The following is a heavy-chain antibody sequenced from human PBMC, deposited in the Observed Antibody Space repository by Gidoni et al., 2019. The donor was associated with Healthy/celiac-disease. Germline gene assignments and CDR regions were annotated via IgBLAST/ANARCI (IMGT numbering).Heavy chain of an antibody. V-gene: IGHV3-30*18. D-gene: IGHD6-19*01. Sequence: QVQLVESGGGVVEPGRSLRLSCAASGFTFSSYGMHWVRQAPGKGLEWVAVISYDGSNKYYADSVKGRFTISRDNSKNTLYLQMNSLSAEDTAVYYCAKDSGGQWLGSDYWGQGTLVTVSS. CDR1: GFTFSSYG. J-gene: IGHJ4*02. CDR2: ISYDGSNK. CDR3: AKDSGGQWLGSDY.